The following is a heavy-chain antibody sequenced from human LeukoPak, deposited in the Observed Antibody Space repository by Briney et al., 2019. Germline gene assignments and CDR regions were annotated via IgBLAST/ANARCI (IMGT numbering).Heavy chain of an antibody. D-gene: IGHD3-10*01. V-gene: IGHV1-2*04. CDR2: NPNSGGT. CDR3: ARVGIGSGSYFFDY. J-gene: IGHJ4*02. Sequence: NPNSGGTNYAQKFQGWVTMTRDTSISTAYMELSRLRSDDTAVYYCARVGIGSGSYFFDYWGQGTLVTVSS.